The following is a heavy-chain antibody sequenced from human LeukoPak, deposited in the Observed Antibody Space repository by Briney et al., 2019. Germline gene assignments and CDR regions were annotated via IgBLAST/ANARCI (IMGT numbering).Heavy chain of an antibody. D-gene: IGHD6-13*01. Sequence: GGSLRLSCAASGFTFDHYGMHWVRQTPGRGLECVSLISGDGTATDYADSVRGRFTISRDNSRNSLYLQMNGLRIEDTALYYCACLSSSWPEDCWGQGTLVTVSS. CDR1: GFTFDHYG. CDR2: ISGDGTAT. CDR3: ACLSSSWPEDC. V-gene: IGHV3-43*02. J-gene: IGHJ4*02.